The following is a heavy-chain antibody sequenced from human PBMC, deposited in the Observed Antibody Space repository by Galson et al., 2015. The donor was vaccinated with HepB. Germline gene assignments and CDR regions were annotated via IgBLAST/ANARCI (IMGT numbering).Heavy chain of an antibody. D-gene: IGHD4-17*01. V-gene: IGHV3-30-3*01. J-gene: IGHJ5*02. CDR2: ISYDGSNK. Sequence: SLRLSCAASGFTFSSYAMHWVRQAPGKGLEWVAVISYDGSNKYYADSVKGRFTISRDNSKNTLYLQMNSLRSDDTAVYYCARANLGSYGDYGEVRPIPNWFDPWGQGTLVTVSS. CDR3: ARANLGSYGDYGEVRPIPNWFDP. CDR1: GFTFSSYA.